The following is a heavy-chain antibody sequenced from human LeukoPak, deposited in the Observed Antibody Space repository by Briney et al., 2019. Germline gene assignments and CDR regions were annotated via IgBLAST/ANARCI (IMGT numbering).Heavy chain of an antibody. D-gene: IGHD6-19*01. Sequence: SETLSLTCTVSGGSISLSYYYWGWIRQPPGKALEWIGSVYYSGTTSYNPSLKSRVTISVDMSKNHFSLRLSSVTAADTAMYYCARGTLYSGWSYYFDYWGQGSQVTVSS. CDR1: GGSISLSYYY. J-gene: IGHJ4*02. V-gene: IGHV4-39*07. CDR2: VYYSGTT. CDR3: ARGTLYSGWSYYFDY.